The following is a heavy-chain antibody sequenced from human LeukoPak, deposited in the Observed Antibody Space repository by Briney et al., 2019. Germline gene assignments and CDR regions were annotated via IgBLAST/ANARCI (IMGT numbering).Heavy chain of an antibody. CDR1: GFTFSSYA. Sequence: GGSLRLSCAASGFTFSSYAMSWVRQAPGKGLEWVSATSGSGGSTYYADSVKGRFTISRDNSKNTLYLQMNSLRAEDTAVYYCAKAHRTFAMVRGALDYWGQGTLVTVSS. CDR2: TSGSGGST. V-gene: IGHV3-23*01. J-gene: IGHJ4*02. CDR3: AKAHRTFAMVRGALDY. D-gene: IGHD3-10*01.